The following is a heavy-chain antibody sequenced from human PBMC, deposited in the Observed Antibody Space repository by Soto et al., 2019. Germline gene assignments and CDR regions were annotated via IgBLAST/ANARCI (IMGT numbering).Heavy chain of an antibody. J-gene: IGHJ4*02. V-gene: IGHV1-18*01. CDR2: ISAYNGNT. D-gene: IGHD3-22*01. Sequence: GASVKVSCKASGYTFTSYGISWVRQAPGQGLEWMGWISAYNGNTNYAQKLQGRVTMTTDTSTSTAYMELRSLRSDDTAVYYCAREAPFEYYYDSSAPPTHGLFDWGQGTLVTVSS. CDR1: GYTFTSYG. CDR3: AREAPFEYYYDSSAPPTHGLFD.